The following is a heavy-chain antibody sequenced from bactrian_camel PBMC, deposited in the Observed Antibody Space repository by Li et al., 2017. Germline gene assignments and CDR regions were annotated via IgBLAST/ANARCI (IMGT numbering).Heavy chain of an antibody. CDR2: IDEDGNT. J-gene: IGHJ7*01. V-gene: IGHV3S53*01. D-gene: IGHD6*01. CDR1: GYTYRTDC. Sequence: HVQLVESGGGSVQAGGSLRLSCAVSGYTYRTDCMGLFRQAPGKEREGVAAIDEDGNTVYADSVKGRFTISKDNAKNTVYLQLHSLNTEDTAIYYCTRDVAGNYYGSDYWGKGTQVTVS.